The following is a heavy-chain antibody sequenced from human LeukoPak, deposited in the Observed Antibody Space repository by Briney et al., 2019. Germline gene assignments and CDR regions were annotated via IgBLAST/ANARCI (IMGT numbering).Heavy chain of an antibody. CDR3: ARTAYYDLWSGYHVDY. J-gene: IGHJ4*02. CDR1: GGSISGCY. D-gene: IGHD3-3*01. CDR2: INTSGST. Sequence: SETLSLTCSVSGGSISGCYWTWIRQTAGKGLEWVGHINTSGSTSSNPSLKSRVTMSVDTSKNQFSLKLTSVTAADTAVYYCARTAYYDLWSGYHVDYWGQGTLVTVSS. V-gene: IGHV4-4*07.